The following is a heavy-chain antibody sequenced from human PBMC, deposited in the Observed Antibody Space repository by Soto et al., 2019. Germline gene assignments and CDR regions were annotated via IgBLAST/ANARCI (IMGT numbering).Heavy chain of an antibody. V-gene: IGHV3-30-3*01. J-gene: IGHJ5*02. CDR2: ISYDGSNK. Sequence: QVQLVESGGGVVQPGRSLRLSCAASGFTISSYAMHWVRQAPGKGLEWVAVISYDGSNKYYADSVKGRFTISRDNSKNTLYLQMNSLRAEDTAVYYCARGEGGDYSPNWFDPWGQGTLVTVSS. D-gene: IGHD4-4*01. CDR3: ARGEGGDYSPNWFDP. CDR1: GFTISSYA.